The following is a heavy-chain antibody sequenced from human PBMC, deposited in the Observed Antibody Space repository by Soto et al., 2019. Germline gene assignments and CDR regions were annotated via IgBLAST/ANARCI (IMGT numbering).Heavy chain of an antibody. CDR3: ARDHVVSRNWFDP. D-gene: IGHD2-21*01. V-gene: IGHV3-74*01. J-gene: IGHJ5*02. CDR2: INSDGSST. CDR1: GFTFSSYW. Sequence: GGSLRLSCAASGFTFSSYWMHWVRQAPGKGLVWVSRINSDGSSTSYADSVKGRFTISRDNAKNTLYLKMNSLRAEDTAVYYCARDHVVSRNWFDPWGQGTLVTVSS.